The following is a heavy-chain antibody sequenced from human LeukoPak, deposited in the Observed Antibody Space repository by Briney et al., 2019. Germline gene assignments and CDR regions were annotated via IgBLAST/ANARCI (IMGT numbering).Heavy chain of an antibody. J-gene: IGHJ4*02. Sequence: PSETLSLTCTVSGGSISNYYWSWIRQPPGKGLEWIGYIYYSGSTNYNPSLKSRVTISLDTSKKQFSLKLSSVTAADTAVYYCARTIFGVVIIGGYFDYWGQGTLVTVSS. V-gene: IGHV4-59*08. CDR3: ARTIFGVVIIGGYFDY. CDR1: GGSISNYY. D-gene: IGHD3-3*01. CDR2: IYYSGST.